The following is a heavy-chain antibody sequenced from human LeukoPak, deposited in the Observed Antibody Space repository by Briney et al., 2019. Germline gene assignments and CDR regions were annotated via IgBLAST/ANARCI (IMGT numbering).Heavy chain of an antibody. D-gene: IGHD3-22*01. CDR1: GFTFSNYA. CDR2: MSGSGGGT. J-gene: IGHJ4*02. CDR3: ARVRSGFGDY. V-gene: IGHV3-23*01. Sequence: GGSLRLSCAASGFTFSNYAMSWVRQAPGKGLEWVSAMSGSGGGTYYADSVKGRFTISRDNSKNSLYLQMNSLRAEDTAVYYCARVRSGFGDYWGQGTLVTVSS.